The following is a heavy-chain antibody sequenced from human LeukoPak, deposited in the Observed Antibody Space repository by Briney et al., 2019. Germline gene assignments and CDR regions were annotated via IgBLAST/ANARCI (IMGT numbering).Heavy chain of an antibody. CDR3: ARLSVATIAYV. V-gene: IGHV1-46*01. Sequence: ASVKVPCKASGYTFTSYYMHWVRQAPGQGLEWMGIINPSGGSTSYAQKFQGRVTMTRDTSTSTVYMELSSLRSEDTAVYYCARLSVATIAYVWGQGTLVTVSS. J-gene: IGHJ4*02. CDR1: GYTFTSYY. CDR2: INPSGGST. D-gene: IGHD5-12*01.